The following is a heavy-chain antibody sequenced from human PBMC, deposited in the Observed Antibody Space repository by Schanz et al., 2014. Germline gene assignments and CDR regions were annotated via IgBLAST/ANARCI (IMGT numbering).Heavy chain of an antibody. Sequence: QVQLVQSGPAVKKPGASMKVSCKASRYPFTAYYMHWVRQAPGQGLEWMGVTNPNGGAEFAQKFQGRISMTRDTSTPTFYMELSSLTSDDTAVYFCARDVGRPGHFWYFDLWGRGTLVTVSS. V-gene: IGHV1-2*02. CDR1: RYPFTAYY. CDR3: ARDVGRPGHFWYFDL. D-gene: IGHD1-1*01. J-gene: IGHJ2*01. CDR2: TNPNGGA.